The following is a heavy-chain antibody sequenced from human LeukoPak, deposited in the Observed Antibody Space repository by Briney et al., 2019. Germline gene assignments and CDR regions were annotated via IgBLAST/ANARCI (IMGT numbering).Heavy chain of an antibody. Sequence: PGGSLRLSCSASGFTFSNYAMHWVRQSPGKGPEYVSAISTTGGSTYYADSVKGRFTISRDKSKNTLYLQMNSLRPEDTAVYYCAKERASMEADAFDIWGQGTMVTVSS. J-gene: IGHJ3*02. CDR3: AKERASMEADAFDI. CDR2: ISTTGGST. CDR1: GFTFSNYA. V-gene: IGHV3-64*04. D-gene: IGHD2/OR15-2a*01.